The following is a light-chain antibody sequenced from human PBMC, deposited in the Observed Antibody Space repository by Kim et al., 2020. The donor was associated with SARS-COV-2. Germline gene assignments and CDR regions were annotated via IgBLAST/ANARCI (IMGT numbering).Light chain of an antibody. Sequence: LVQTVSITSQGATLGSYFASWYQQKPGQAPVLVIFGQNNRPSGIPDRFSGSYSGNTASLTITAAQAEDEADYYCNSRDSTGNHFVFGTGTKVTVL. CDR1: TLGSYF. CDR2: GQN. V-gene: IGLV3-19*01. CDR3: NSRDSTGNHFV. J-gene: IGLJ1*01.